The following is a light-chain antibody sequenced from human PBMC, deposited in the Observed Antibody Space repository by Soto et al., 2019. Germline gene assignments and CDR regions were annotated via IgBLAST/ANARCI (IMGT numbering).Light chain of an antibody. V-gene: IGKV3-11*01. CDR1: QSVSSY. Sequence: EIVLTQSPATLSLSPGERATLSCRASQSVSSYLAWYQHKPGQAPRLLIYDASCRATGIPARFSGSGSGTDFTLAISSLEPEDFAVYYCQQRSNWPLTFGGGTKVEIK. CDR3: QQRSNWPLT. CDR2: DAS. J-gene: IGKJ4*01.